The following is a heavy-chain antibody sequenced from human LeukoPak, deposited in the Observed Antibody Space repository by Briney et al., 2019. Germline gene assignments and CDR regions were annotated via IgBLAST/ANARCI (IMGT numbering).Heavy chain of an antibody. CDR1: GYTLTELS. J-gene: IGHJ4*02. Sequence: ASVKVSCKVSGYTLTELSMHWVRQAPGKGLEWMGGFDPEDGETIYAQKFQGRVTMTEDTSTDTAYMELSSLRSEDTAVYYCARDIILNYYFDYWGQGTLVTVSS. V-gene: IGHV1-24*01. D-gene: IGHD3-10*01. CDR3: ARDIILNYYFDY. CDR2: FDPEDGET.